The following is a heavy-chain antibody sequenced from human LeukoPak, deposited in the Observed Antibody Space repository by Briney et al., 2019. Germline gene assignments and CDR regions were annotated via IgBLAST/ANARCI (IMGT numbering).Heavy chain of an antibody. Sequence: GGSLRLSCAASGFTFNIYWMTWVRQAPGKGLEWVANIEPDGSRKYYVDSVQGRFTISRDNTKNSLFLQMNSLRAEDTAVYYCYSTGWYEYYYTGMDVWGQGTTVTVSS. CDR3: YSTGWYEYYYTGMDV. CDR1: GFTFNIYW. J-gene: IGHJ6*02. CDR2: IEPDGSRK. D-gene: IGHD6-19*01. V-gene: IGHV3-7*01.